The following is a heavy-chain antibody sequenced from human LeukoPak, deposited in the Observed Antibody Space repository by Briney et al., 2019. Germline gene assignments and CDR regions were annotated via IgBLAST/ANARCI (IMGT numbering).Heavy chain of an antibody. Sequence: GGSLRLSCAASGFTFSSYWMSWVRQAPGKGLGWVANIKQAGSEKYYVDSVKGRFTISRDNAKNSLYLQMNSLRAEDTAVYYCARGDSGYDYYYYYGMDVWGQGTTVTVSS. D-gene: IGHD5-12*01. CDR2: IKQAGSEK. V-gene: IGHV3-7*01. CDR1: GFTFSSYW. CDR3: ARGDSGYDYYYYYGMDV. J-gene: IGHJ6*02.